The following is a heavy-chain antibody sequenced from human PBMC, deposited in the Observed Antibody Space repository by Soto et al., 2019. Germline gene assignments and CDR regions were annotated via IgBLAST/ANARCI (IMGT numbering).Heavy chain of an antibody. Sequence: SQTLSLTCAISGDSVSSNTAAWNWIRSSPSRGLEWLGRTYYRSNWWHDYAVSVKSRITVNPDTYKNHFSLQLNSVTPDDTAVYYCARGVAGTGFGHWGQGTLVTVSS. CDR2: TYYRSNWWH. CDR3: ARGVAGTGFGH. CDR1: GDSVSSNTAA. J-gene: IGHJ4*02. D-gene: IGHD6-19*01. V-gene: IGHV6-1*01.